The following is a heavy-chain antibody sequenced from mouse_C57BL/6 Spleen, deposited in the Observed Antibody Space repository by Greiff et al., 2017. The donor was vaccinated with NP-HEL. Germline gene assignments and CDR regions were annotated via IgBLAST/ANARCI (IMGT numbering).Heavy chain of an antibody. V-gene: IGHV1-69*01. CDR2: IDPSDSYT. CDR1: GYTFTSYW. J-gene: IGHJ1*03. D-gene: IGHD1-1*01. CDR3: ARGTTTVVGDFDV. Sequence: QVQLQQPGAELVMPGASVKLSCKASGYTFTSYWMHWVKQRPGQGLEWIGEIDPSDSYTNYNQKFKGKSTLTVDKSSSTAYMQLSSLTSEDSAVDYCARGTTTVVGDFDVWGTGTTVTVSS.